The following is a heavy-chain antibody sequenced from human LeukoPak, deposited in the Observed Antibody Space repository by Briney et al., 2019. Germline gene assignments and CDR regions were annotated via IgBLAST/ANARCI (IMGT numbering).Heavy chain of an antibody. Sequence: HPGGSLRLSCAASGFAFSVSWMHWVRQAPGKGLVWVSVIKSDGGTAYADSVKGRFTISRDNAKNTVYLQMNSLRAEDTAVYYCAKDSPSIYHGANYYYGMDVWGQGTTVTVSS. D-gene: IGHD2-2*01. V-gene: IGHV3-74*03. CDR3: AKDSPSIYHGANYYYGMDV. CDR2: IKSDGGT. J-gene: IGHJ6*02. CDR1: GFAFSVSW.